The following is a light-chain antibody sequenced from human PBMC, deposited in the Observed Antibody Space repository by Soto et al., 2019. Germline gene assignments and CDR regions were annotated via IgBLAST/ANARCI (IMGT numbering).Light chain of an antibody. Sequence: QSALTQPASVSGSPGQSITISCTGTSRDVGRYDYVSWYQQHPGEAPKILIYEVTYRPSGVSNRFSASKSGNTASLTISGLQPEDEGDYYCNSYTSSNTLVFGTGTKLNVL. CDR3: NSYTSSNTLV. CDR1: SRDVGRYDY. J-gene: IGLJ1*01. CDR2: EVT. V-gene: IGLV2-14*01.